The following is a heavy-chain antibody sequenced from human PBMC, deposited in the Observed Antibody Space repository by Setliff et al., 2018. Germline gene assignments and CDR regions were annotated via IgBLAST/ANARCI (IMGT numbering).Heavy chain of an antibody. V-gene: IGHV4-4*08. CDR2: ISPGRSI. J-gene: IGHJ6*03. CDR3: ARDRRDYIGAGSSEIDYYYYYYMDV. CDR1: GASISSDY. D-gene: IGHD3-10*01. Sequence: PSETLSLTCTVSGASISSDYWSWIRQPPGKGLEWIGSISPGRSINYNPSLRSRVTISGDTSKNQISLNLSSGTAADTAVYYCARDRRDYIGAGSSEIDYYYYYYMDVWGKGTTVTVSS.